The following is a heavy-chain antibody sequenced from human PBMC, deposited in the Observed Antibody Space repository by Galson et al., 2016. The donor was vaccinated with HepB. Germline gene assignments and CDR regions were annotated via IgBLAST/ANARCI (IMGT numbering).Heavy chain of an antibody. J-gene: IGHJ6*03. CDR2: ISYDGNNK. CDR3: AKRSIAAAGPHYYYMDV. CDR1: GFTFGSYA. V-gene: IGHV3-30*04. Sequence: SLRLSCATSGFTFGSYAMHWVRQAPDKGPEWVAVISYDGNNKNYADPVKGRFTISRDNSKNTLYLQMNSLRAEDTAVYYCAKRSIAAAGPHYYYMDVWGKGTTVTVSS. D-gene: IGHD6-13*01.